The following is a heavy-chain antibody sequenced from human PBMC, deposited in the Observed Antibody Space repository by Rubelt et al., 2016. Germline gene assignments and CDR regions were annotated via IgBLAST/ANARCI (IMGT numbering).Heavy chain of an antibody. Sequence: QVQLVQSGAEVKKPGASVKVSCKASGYTFTSYAMHWVRQAPGQRLEWMGWINAGNGNTKYSQKFRGRVAITRETTASTAYMELSSLRSEDTAVYYCARGYCSGGSCYYFDYWGQGTLVTVSS. CDR1: GYTFTSYA. CDR3: ARGYCSGGSCYYFDY. V-gene: IGHV1-3*01. D-gene: IGHD2-15*01. J-gene: IGHJ4*02. CDR2: INAGNGNT.